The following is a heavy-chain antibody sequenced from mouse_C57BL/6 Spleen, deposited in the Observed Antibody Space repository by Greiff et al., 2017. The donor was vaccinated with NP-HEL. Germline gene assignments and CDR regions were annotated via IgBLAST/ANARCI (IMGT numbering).Heavy chain of an antibody. CDR2: IYPGSGST. CDR3: AREEGLGRAWFAY. J-gene: IGHJ3*01. CDR1: GYTFTSYW. V-gene: IGHV1-55*01. Sequence: VQLQQPGAELVKPGASVKMSCKASGYTFTSYWITWVKQRPGQGLEWIGDIYPGSGSTNYNEKFKSKATLTVDTSSSTAYMQLSSLTSEDSAVYYCAREEGLGRAWFAYWGQGTLVTVSA. D-gene: IGHD4-1*01.